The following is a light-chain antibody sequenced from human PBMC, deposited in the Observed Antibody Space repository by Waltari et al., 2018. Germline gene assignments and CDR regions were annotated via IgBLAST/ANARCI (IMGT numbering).Light chain of an antibody. Sequence: QSLLTQPPSVSGTPGQRVTISCSGSSYNIGGNPVNWYQQLPGTAPKLLIYNSNQRPPGVPHRVSGSKSGTSASLAISGLQSEDEAHYYCAAWDDGLSGPGCVFGTGTEVIVL. CDR2: NSN. V-gene: IGLV1-44*01. CDR3: AAWDDGLSGPGCV. CDR1: SYNIGGNP. J-gene: IGLJ1*01.